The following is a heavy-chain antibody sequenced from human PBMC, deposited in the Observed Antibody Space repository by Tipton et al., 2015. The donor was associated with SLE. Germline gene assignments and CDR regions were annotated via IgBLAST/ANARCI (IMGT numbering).Heavy chain of an antibody. CDR2: IYPDEYSI. J-gene: IGHJ4*02. CDR3: VRNPWEWLSPYYCDS. D-gene: IGHD3-3*01. Sequence: VQLVQSGAEVKKPGESLRISCKGSGYDFAKYWIGWVRQMPGKGLEWMGNIYPDEYSIIYSPSFEGQVTISADNSVSTAYLQWSSLKVSDTAMYFCVRNPWEWLSPYYCDSWGQGTLVTVTS. V-gene: IGHV5-51*03. CDR1: GYDFAKYW.